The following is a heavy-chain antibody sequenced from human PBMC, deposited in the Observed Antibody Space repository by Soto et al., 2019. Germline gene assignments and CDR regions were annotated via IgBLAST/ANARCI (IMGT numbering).Heavy chain of an antibody. J-gene: IGHJ4*02. D-gene: IGHD3-10*01. CDR3: ARALHVTEGFGELIPCDY. Sequence: QVQLQESSRGLVKPSGTLSLTCAVSGGSISSSNWWSWVRQPPGKGLAWLGEIYHSGSTNSNPSLNSRGTISVDKSKNQCSPKLSSVPAADTDVDYGARALHVTEGFGELIPCDYWGQGTLVTVSS. CDR2: IYHSGST. V-gene: IGHV4-4*02. CDR1: GGSISSSNW.